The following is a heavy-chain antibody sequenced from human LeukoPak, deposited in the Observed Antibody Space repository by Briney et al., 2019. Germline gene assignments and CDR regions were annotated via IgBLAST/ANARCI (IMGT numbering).Heavy chain of an antibody. CDR2: INPGDSDT. V-gene: IGHV5-51*01. CDR3: ARLADNVVIPAAIWGFNWFDP. Sequence: GESLKISCKGSGYSFTSYWIGWVRQVPGKGLEWMGIINPGDSDTRYSLSFQGQVTFSADKSISTAYLQWTSLKASDTAIYYCARLADNVVIPAAIWGFNWFDPWGQGTLVTVSS. J-gene: IGHJ5*02. D-gene: IGHD2-2*02. CDR1: GYSFTSYW.